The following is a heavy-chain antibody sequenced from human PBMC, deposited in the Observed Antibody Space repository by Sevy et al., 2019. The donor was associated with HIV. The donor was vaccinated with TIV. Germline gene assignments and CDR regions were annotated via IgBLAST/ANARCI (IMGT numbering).Heavy chain of an antibody. CDR1: GESFSGYY. J-gene: IGHJ4*02. CDR2: INHSGST. D-gene: IGHD6-19*01. CDR3: ARYRVAGNFDY. V-gene: IGHV4-34*01. Sequence: SETLSLTCAVYGESFSGYYWSWIRQPPGKGLEWIGEINHSGSTNYNPSLKSRVTISVDTSKNQFSLKLNSVTAADTAVYYCARYRVAGNFDYWGQGTLVTVSS.